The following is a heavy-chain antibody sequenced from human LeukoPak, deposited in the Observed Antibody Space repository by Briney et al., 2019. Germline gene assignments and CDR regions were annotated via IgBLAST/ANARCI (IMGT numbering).Heavy chain of an antibody. V-gene: IGHV1-2*02. CDR3: ARDRYGDGFAHFDY. CDR1: GYTFTGDY. Sequence: GASVKVSCKASGYTFTGDYVHWVRQAPGQGLEWMGWITPSGGTNYPQKFQGRVAITRDTSITTAYMDLSRLTSDDTAVYYCARDRYGDGFAHFDYWGQGALVTVSS. D-gene: IGHD5-24*01. CDR2: ITPSGGT. J-gene: IGHJ4*02.